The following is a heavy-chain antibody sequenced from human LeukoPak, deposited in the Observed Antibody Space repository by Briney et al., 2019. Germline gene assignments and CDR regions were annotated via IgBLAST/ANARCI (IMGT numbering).Heavy chain of an antibody. CDR3: ARANRAHTPDAFDI. CDR2: IWYDGSNK. CDR1: GFTFSSYG. V-gene: IGHV3-33*01. Sequence: PGGSLRLSCAASGFTFSSYGMHWVRQAPGKGLEWVAVIWYDGSNKYYADSVKGRFTISRDNSKKTLYLQMNSLRAGDTAVYYCARANRAHTPDAFDIWGQGTMVTVSS. D-gene: IGHD2/OR15-2a*01. J-gene: IGHJ3*02.